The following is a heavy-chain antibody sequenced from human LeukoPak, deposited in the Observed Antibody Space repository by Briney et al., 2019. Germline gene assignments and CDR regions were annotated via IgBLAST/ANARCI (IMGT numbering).Heavy chain of an antibody. CDR3: ARGDRSDSPYYYYYMDV. D-gene: IGHD3-22*01. J-gene: IGHJ6*03. CDR1: GGSISSGSYY. V-gene: IGHV4-61*02. CDR2: IYTSGST. Sequence: SETLSLTCTVSGGSISSGSYYWSWIRQPAGKGLEWIGRIYTSGSTNYNPSLKSRVTISVDTYQKQFCPKLRSVTAADTTVYYCARGDRSDSPYYYYYMDVWGKGTTVTVSS.